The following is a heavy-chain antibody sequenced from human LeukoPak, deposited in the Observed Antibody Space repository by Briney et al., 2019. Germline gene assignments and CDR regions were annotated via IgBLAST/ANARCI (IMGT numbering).Heavy chain of an antibody. D-gene: IGHD6-13*01. Sequence: PSETLSLTCTVSGGSISSYYWSWIRQLAGKGLEWIGHIYNSGSTNYNPSLKGRVTMSVATSKNQFSLHLSSVTAAETAVYYCARSAFLVTAPGLYYFDYWGQGTLVAVSS. V-gene: IGHV4-4*07. CDR2: IYNSGST. CDR3: ARSAFLVTAPGLYYFDY. CDR1: GGSISSYY. J-gene: IGHJ4*02.